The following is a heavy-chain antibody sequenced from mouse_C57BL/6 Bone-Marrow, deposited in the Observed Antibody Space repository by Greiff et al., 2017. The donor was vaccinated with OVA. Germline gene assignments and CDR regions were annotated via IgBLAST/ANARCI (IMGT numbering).Heavy chain of an antibody. CDR1: GYTFTSYW. J-gene: IGHJ2*01. Sequence: QVQLQQPGAELVKPGASVKLSCKASGYTFTSYWMHWVKQRPGQGLEWIGMIHPNSGSTNYNEKFKSMATLTVDKSSSTAYMQLSSLTSEDSAVYYCARGRMVTGGYYFDYWGQGTTLTVSS. D-gene: IGHD2-2*01. CDR3: ARGRMVTGGYYFDY. V-gene: IGHV1-64*01. CDR2: IHPNSGST.